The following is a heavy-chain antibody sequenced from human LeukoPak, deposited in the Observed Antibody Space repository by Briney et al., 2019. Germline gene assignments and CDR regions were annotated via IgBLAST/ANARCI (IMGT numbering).Heavy chain of an antibody. CDR3: ARGLDDYIWGSYRYTRTIPFDY. CDR2: INHSGST. CDR1: GGSFSGYY. D-gene: IGHD3-16*02. J-gene: IGHJ4*02. V-gene: IGHV4-34*01. Sequence: PSETLSLTCAVYGGSFSGYYWSWIRQPPGKGLEWIGEINHSGSTNYNPPLKSRVTISVDTSKNQFSLKLSSVTAADTAVYYCARGLDDYIWGSYRYTRTIPFDYWGQGTLVTVSS.